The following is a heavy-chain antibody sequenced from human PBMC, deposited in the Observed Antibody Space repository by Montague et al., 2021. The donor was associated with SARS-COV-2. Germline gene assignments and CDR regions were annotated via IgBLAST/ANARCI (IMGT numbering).Heavy chain of an antibody. J-gene: IGHJ4*02. CDR2: TYYRSRWSN. CDR1: GDSVSSNSAT. V-gene: IGHV6-1*01. D-gene: IGHD1-26*01. CDR3: ARERWAVGVSFDY. Sequence: CAISGDSVSSNSATRHWIRQSPSRGLEWLGRTYYRSRWSNDYAVXVRSRIIINPDTSTNQFSLQLSSVTPEDTAVYFCARERWAVGVSFDYWGQGTLVTVSS.